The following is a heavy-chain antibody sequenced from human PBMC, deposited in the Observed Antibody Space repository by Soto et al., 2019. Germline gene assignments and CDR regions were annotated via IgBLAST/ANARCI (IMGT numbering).Heavy chain of an antibody. V-gene: IGHV4-31*03. CDR3: AGFAKEENPKVGSWYYFDY. Sequence: PSETLSLTCTVSGGSTSSGGYFRRWVRQHPGKGLGWIGNIYYSGRTYYNPSLKSRITISVDTSKNQFSLKLSSVTAADTAVYYCAGFAKEENPKVGSWYYFDYWGQGTRVTVSS. D-gene: IGHD6-13*01. CDR1: GGSTSSGGYF. CDR2: IYYSGRT. J-gene: IGHJ4*02.